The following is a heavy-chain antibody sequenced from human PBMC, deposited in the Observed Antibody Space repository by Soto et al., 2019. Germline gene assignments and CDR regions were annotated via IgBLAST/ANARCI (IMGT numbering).Heavy chain of an antibody. D-gene: IGHD6-19*01. CDR2: IAFDGSDS. CDR3: AKDVGGGAFDHSGHYPLDAFDI. Sequence: QVQLVESGGGVVQPGRSLRLSCEASGFTFSNHGMHWVRQAPGKGLQWVAVIAFDGSDSYHADSVKGRFAISRDNSKNTAFLQMNSLRPEDTAVYYCAKDVGGGAFDHSGHYPLDAFDIWGQGTMVTVSS. V-gene: IGHV3-30*18. CDR1: GFTFSNHG. J-gene: IGHJ3*02.